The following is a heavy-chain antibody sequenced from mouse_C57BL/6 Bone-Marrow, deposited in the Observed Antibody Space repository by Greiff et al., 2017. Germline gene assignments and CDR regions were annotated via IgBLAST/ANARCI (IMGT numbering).Heavy chain of an antibody. CDR3: AIGITTVVAPEY. CDR2: IHPSDSDT. D-gene: IGHD1-1*01. CDR1: GFTFTSYW. V-gene: IGHV1-74*01. J-gene: IGHJ2*01. Sequence: VQLLQSGADLVKPGASVKVSCKASGFTFTSYWMHWVQQRPGQGLEWIGRIHPSDSDTTYNQKFKGKATLTVDKSSSTAYLQLMSLRSEDSAVYYCAIGITTVVAPEYWGQGTTVTVSA.